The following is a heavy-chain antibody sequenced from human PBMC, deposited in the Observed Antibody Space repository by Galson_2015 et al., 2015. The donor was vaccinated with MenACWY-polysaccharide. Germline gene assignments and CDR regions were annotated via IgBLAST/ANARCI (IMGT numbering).Heavy chain of an antibody. D-gene: IGHD3-10*01. J-gene: IGHJ6*02. CDR1: GLTFSNNW. V-gene: IGHV3-74*01. CDR3: VGPLGRGGTGAYGMDA. Sequence: SLRLSCAASGLTFSNNWIHWVRQAPGKGLVWVSRINSDASSTAYADSVKGRFTISRDNAKNTLYLQMNSLRVEDTAVYYCVGPLGRGGTGAYGMDAWPRDHGHRLL. CDR2: INSDASST.